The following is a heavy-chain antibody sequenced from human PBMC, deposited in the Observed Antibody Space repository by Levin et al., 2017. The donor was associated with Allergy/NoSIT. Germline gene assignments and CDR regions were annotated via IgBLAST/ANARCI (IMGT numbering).Heavy chain of an antibody. CDR3: ARALGGYYYYYGMDV. CDR2: IIPIFGTA. J-gene: IGHJ6*02. Sequence: SVKVSCKASGGTFSSYAISWVRQAPGQGLEWMGGIIPIFGTANYAQKFQGRVTITADKSTSTAYMELSSLRSEDTAVYYCARALGGYYYYYGMDVWGQGTTVTVSS. V-gene: IGHV1-69*06. CDR1: GGTFSSYA. D-gene: IGHD3-16*01.